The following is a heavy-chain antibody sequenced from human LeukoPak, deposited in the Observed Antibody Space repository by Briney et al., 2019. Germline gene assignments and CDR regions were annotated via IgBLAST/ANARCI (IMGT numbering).Heavy chain of an antibody. CDR2: IIPIFGTA. V-gene: IGHV1-69*01. CDR3: AKTHYYGSGDDY. Sequence: GSSVKVSCKASGGTFSSYAISWVRQAPGQGLEWMGGIIPIFGTANYAQKFQGRVTITADESTSTAYMELSSLRSEDTAVYYCAKTHYYGSGDDYWGQGTLVTVSS. CDR1: GGTFSSYA. D-gene: IGHD3-10*01. J-gene: IGHJ4*02.